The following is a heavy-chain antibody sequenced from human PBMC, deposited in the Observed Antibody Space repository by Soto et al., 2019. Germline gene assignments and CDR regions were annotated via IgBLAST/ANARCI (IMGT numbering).Heavy chain of an antibody. CDR1: GGTFSSYA. Sequence: QVQLVQSGAEVKKPGSSVKVSCKASGGTFSSYAISWVRQAPGQGLEWMGGIIPIFGTANYAQKFQGRVTFTAAEPTGTAYMELSSLRSEDTAVYSCARAELIGPPPVTYYYSGMDVWGQGPTVTVSS. CDR3: ARAELIGPPPVTYYYSGMDV. J-gene: IGHJ6*02. CDR2: IIPIFGTA. D-gene: IGHD4-17*01. V-gene: IGHV1-69*01.